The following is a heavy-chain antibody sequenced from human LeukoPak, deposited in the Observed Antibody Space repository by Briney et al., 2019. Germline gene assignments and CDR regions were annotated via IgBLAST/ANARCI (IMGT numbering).Heavy chain of an antibody. J-gene: IGHJ1*01. V-gene: IGHV1-46*01. Sequence: ASVKVSCKASGYTFTSYYMHWVRQAPGQGLEWMGIINPSGGSTSYAQKFQGRVTMTTDTSTSTAYMELRSLRSDDTAVYYCACDSSSWPRYFQHWGQGTLVTVSS. CDR2: INPSGGST. CDR3: ACDSSSWPRYFQH. CDR1: GYTFTSYY. D-gene: IGHD6-13*01.